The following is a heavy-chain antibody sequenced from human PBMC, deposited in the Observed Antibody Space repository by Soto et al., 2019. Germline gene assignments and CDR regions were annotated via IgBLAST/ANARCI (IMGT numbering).Heavy chain of an antibody. V-gene: IGHV3-7*03. CDR1: GFTFRSYW. CDR2: IKQDGSEK. D-gene: IGHD6-13*01. Sequence: EVQLVESGGGLVQPGGSLRLSCAASGFTFRSYWMSWVRQAPGKGLEWVANIKQDGSEKYYVDSVKGRFTISRDNAKNSLYLQMNGLRAGDTAVYYCARGVAAAAWGQGTLVTVSS. CDR3: ARGVAAAA. J-gene: IGHJ5*02.